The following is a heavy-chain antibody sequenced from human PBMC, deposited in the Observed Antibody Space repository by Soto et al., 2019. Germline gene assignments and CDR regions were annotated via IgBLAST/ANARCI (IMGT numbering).Heavy chain of an antibody. V-gene: IGHV3-30*04. D-gene: IGHD1-26*01. CDR3: ARSRNSAVADSFDF. CDR1: GFIFRNYA. J-gene: IGHJ4*02. Sequence: QRLSCAASGFIFRNYAIHWVRQAPGKGLEWVAVISRDGSHKYYLDSVKGRFTISRDNSKDTVNLLMNSLRDDDSAMYYCARSRNSAVADSFDFWGQGTLVTVSS. CDR2: ISRDGSHK.